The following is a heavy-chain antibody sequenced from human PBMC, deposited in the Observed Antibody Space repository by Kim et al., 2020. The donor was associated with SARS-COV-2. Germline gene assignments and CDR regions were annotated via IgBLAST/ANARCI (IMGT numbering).Heavy chain of an antibody. J-gene: IGHJ6*02. CDR3: ARDLRATYDYHYYGMDV. V-gene: IGHV3-30*01. D-gene: IGHD1-26*01. Sequence: VKGRFTISRDNSKNTLYLQMNSLRAEDTAVYYCARDLRATYDYHYYGMDVWGQGTTVTVSS.